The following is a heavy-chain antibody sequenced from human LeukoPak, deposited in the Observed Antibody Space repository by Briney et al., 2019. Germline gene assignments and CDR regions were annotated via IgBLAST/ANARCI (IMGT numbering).Heavy chain of an antibody. CDR1: GYSFTSYW. V-gene: IGHV5-51*01. Sequence: GGSLRLSCKGSGYSFTSYWIGWVRQMPGKGLEWMGIIYPGDSDTRYSPSFQGQVTISADKSISTAYLQWSSLTASDTAMYYCAILPNPNWFDPWGQGTLVTVSS. D-gene: IGHD2-15*01. CDR3: AILPNPNWFDP. CDR2: IYPGDSDT. J-gene: IGHJ5*02.